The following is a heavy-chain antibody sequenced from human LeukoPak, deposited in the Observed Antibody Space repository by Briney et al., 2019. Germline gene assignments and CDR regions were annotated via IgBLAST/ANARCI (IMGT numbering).Heavy chain of an antibody. CDR1: GFTFSNYH. J-gene: IGHJ4*02. D-gene: IGHD1-26*01. V-gene: IGHV3-48*03. Sequence: GESLRLSCAASGFTFSNYHMNWVRQPPGKGLEWVAYISRSGDTIYYAASVKGRFTISRDNVKNSLSLQMNSLGGEDTSVYYCTSLWEDPGPDFWGQGTLVTVSS. CDR3: TSLWEDPGPDF. CDR2: ISRSGDTI.